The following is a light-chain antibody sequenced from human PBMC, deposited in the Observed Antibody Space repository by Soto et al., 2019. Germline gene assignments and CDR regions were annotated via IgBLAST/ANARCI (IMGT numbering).Light chain of an antibody. J-gene: IGKJ3*01. CDR1: QSVSSN. Sequence: TVMTQSPATLSVSPGERATLSCRASQSVSSNLAWYQQKPGQAPRLLIYGASTRATGIPARFSGSGSGTEFTLTISSLQSEDFAVYYCQQYNNWPPFTFGPGTKVDIK. V-gene: IGKV3-15*01. CDR2: GAS. CDR3: QQYNNWPPFT.